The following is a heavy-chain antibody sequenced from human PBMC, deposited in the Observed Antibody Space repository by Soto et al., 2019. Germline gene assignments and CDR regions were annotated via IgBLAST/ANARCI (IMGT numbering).Heavy chain of an antibody. Sequence: GGSLRLSCAASGFPFSDYQMNWVRQAPGKGLQWISYISNTGNTIYYADSVKGRFAISRDNAKNSLFLQMNSLSPDDTAIYYCARDIVVVPAGVPRQYGLDGWGRGTTVTVAS. V-gene: IGHV3-48*03. J-gene: IGHJ6*02. CDR3: ARDIVVVPAGVPRQYGLDG. CDR2: ISNTGNTI. D-gene: IGHD2-2*01. CDR1: GFPFSDYQ.